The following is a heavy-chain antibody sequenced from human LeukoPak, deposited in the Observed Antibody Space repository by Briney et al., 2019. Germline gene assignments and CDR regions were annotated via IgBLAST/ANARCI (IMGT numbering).Heavy chain of an antibody. CDR3: ARSIDRRFDH. J-gene: IGHJ5*02. CDR2: ISNSGST. CDR1: GGSLSSYY. Sequence: TSETLSLTCTVSGGSLSSYYWSWIRQPPGKGLEWIGYISNSGSTTYNPSLKRRITISVDTSKNQFSLKLSSVTAADTAVYYCARSIDRRFDHWGQGALVTVSS. V-gene: IGHV4-59*01. D-gene: IGHD3-22*01.